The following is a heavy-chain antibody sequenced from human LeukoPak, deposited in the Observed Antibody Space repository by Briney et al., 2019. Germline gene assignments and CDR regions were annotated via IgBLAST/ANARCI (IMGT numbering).Heavy chain of an antibody. CDR1: GYSISSGYH. CDR2: IYRSGIT. V-gene: IGHV4-38-2*01. Sequence: TSETLSLTCLVSGYSISSGYHWGWIRQPPGKGLDWIGSIYRSGITYYNPSLKSRVTIPVDTSKNQFSLKLSSVTAADTAVYYCARHDWTFDIWGQGTMVTASS. D-gene: IGHD3-9*01. CDR3: ARHDWTFDI. J-gene: IGHJ3*02.